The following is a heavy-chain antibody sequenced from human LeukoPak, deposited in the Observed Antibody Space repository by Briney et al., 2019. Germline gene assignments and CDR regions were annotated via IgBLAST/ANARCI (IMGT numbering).Heavy chain of an antibody. CDR1: RFTFSSYA. D-gene: IGHD6-13*01. Sequence: GGSLRLSCTASRFTFSSYAMSWVRQAPGKGLEWVSGISGSGGSTYYANSVKGRFTISRDNSKNTLYLQMNSLRAEDTAVYYCAKVAAAGKYNWFDPWGQGTLVTVSS. CDR2: ISGSGGST. CDR3: AKVAAAGKYNWFDP. V-gene: IGHV3-23*01. J-gene: IGHJ5*02.